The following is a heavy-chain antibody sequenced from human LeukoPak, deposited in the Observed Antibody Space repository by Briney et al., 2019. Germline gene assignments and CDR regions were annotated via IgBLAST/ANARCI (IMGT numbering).Heavy chain of an antibody. CDR3: ARGPWNYYGSGSDAFDI. J-gene: IGHJ3*02. CDR2: ISAYNGNT. Sequence: GASVKVSCKASVYTFTSYGISWVRQAPGQGLEWMGWISAYNGNTNYAQKLQGRVTMTTDTSTSTAYMELRSLRSDDTAVYYCARGPWNYYGSGSDAFDIWGQGTMVTVSS. CDR1: VYTFTSYG. V-gene: IGHV1-18*01. D-gene: IGHD3-10*01.